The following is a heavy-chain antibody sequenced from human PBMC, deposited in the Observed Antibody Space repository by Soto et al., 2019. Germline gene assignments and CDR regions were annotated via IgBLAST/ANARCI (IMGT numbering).Heavy chain of an antibody. D-gene: IGHD3-22*01. CDR1: GFTFDDYA. CDR2: ISWNSGSI. J-gene: IGHJ4*02. V-gene: IGHV3-9*01. CDR3: AKASYYYDSSGYLSPLDY. Sequence: SLRLSCAASGFTFDDYAMHWVRQAPGKALEWVSGISWNSGSIGYAHSVKGRFTISRDNAKNSLYLQMNSLRAEDTALYYCAKASYYYDSSGYLSPLDYWGQGTLVTVSS.